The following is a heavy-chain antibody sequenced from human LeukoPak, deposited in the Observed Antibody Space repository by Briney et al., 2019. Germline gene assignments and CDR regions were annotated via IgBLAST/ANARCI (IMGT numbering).Heavy chain of an antibody. CDR1: GFTVSSNY. D-gene: IGHD4-17*01. J-gene: IGHJ6*02. CDR2: IYSGGST. V-gene: IGHV3-53*04. Sequence: PGGSLRLSCAASGFTVSSNYMSWVRQAPGKGLEWVPVIYSGGSTYYADSVKGRFTISRHNSKNTLYLQMNSLRAEDTAVYHCASQGMTTVTYYYYGMDVWGQGTTVTVSS. CDR3: ASQGMTTVTYYYYGMDV.